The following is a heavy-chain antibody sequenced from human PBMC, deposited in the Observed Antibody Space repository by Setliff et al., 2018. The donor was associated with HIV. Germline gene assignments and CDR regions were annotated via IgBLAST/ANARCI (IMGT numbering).Heavy chain of an antibody. V-gene: IGHV4-4*07. D-gene: IGHD3-3*01. Sequence: SETLSLTCNVSGDSLNTYYWSWIRQSGGKGLEWIGRIYAGGKTTFNPSLKSRVRMSVDTSKNQFSLKLTSVTASDTAVYYCARGNNDLESFDCWGQGALVTVSS. J-gene: IGHJ4*02. CDR2: IYAGGKT. CDR3: ARGNNDLESFDC. CDR1: GDSLNTYY.